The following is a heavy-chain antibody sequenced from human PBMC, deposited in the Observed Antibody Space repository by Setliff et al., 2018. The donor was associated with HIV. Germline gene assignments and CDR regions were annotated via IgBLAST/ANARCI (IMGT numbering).Heavy chain of an antibody. CDR1: GGSINNDIYF. CDR3: ARGARLLTAYIDRWDYYYMRV. V-gene: IGHV4-31*02. D-gene: IGHD3-9*01. CDR2: IYYSGST. J-gene: IGHJ6*03. Sequence: KPSETLSLTCTVSGGSINNDIYFWSWIRQYPGKGLEWIGYIYYSGSTYYNPSLKSRITISVDTSKDQFSLKLSSVTAADTAVYYCARGARLLTAYIDRWDYYYMRVWGKGTTVTVSS.